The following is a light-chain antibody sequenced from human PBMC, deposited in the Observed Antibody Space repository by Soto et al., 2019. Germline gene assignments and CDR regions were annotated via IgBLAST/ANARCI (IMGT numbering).Light chain of an antibody. CDR1: QGISSA. Sequence: AIQLTQSPSSLSASVGDRVTITCRASQGISSALAWYQQKPGKAPKLLIYDASSLESGVASRFSGSGSGTDFTLSSSSLQAEDFATYYCQQFNNYGTFGQGKKVEIK. J-gene: IGKJ1*01. CDR2: DAS. V-gene: IGKV1D-13*01. CDR3: QQFNNYGT.